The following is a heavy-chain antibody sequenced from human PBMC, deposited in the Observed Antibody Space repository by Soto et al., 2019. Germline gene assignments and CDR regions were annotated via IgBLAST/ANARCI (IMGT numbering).Heavy chain of an antibody. J-gene: IGHJ5*02. D-gene: IGHD2-15*01. V-gene: IGHV1-18*04. Sequence: RVSVKVSCKASGYTFTSYGISWVRQAPGQGLEWMGWISAYNGNTHYAQKLQGRVTMTTDTSTSTAYMKRRSLRADDTALYYCARDAYCSGGSCYLGWFDPWGQGTLVTVSS. CDR2: ISAYNGNT. CDR3: ARDAYCSGGSCYLGWFDP. CDR1: GYTFTSYG.